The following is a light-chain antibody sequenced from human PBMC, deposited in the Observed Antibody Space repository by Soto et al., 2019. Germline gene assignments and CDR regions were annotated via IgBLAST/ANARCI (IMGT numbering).Light chain of an antibody. J-gene: IGKJ1*01. CDR3: QQYNDWPRT. Sequence: EIVLTQSPGTLSLSPGERATLSCRASHSVSSNYLAWYQQKPGQAPRLLIYGASTRATGIPARFSGSGSGTEFTLTISSLQSEDFAVYFCQQYNDWPRTSGQGTKV. CDR2: GAS. CDR1: HSVSSN. V-gene: IGKV3-15*01.